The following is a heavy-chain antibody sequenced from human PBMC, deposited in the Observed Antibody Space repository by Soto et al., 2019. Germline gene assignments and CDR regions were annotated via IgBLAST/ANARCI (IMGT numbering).Heavy chain of an antibody. CDR1: GYTFTIYG. CDR3: ARVEEDYYYYYMDV. Sequence: ASVKVSCKASGYTFTIYGISWVLQAPGQGLEWMGWISAYNGNTNYAQKLQGRVTMTTDTSTSTAYMELRSLRSDDTAVYYCARVEEDYYYYYMDVWGKGTTVTVSS. J-gene: IGHJ6*03. V-gene: IGHV1-18*01. CDR2: ISAYNGNT.